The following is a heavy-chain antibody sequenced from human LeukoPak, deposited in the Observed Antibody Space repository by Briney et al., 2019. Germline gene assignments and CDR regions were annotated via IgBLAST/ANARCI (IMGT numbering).Heavy chain of an antibody. Sequence: SVKVSRKASGGTFSSYAISWVRQAPGQGLEWMGGIIPIFGTANYAQKFQGRVTITADESTSTAYMELSSLRSEDTAVYYCARALTPIVVVPAATPGWFDPWGQGTLVTVSS. CDR3: ARALTPIVVVPAATPGWFDP. J-gene: IGHJ5*02. D-gene: IGHD2-2*01. V-gene: IGHV1-69*01. CDR1: GGTFSSYA. CDR2: IIPIFGTA.